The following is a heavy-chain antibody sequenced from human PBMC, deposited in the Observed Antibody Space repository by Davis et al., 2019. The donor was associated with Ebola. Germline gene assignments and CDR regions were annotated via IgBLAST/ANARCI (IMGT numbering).Heavy chain of an antibody. J-gene: IGHJ6*04. CDR3: ARQAFYYYGMDV. CDR2: IYPGDSDT. V-gene: IGHV5-51*01. Sequence: GESLKISCEGSGYTFTSYWIAWVRQVPGKGLEWMGSIYPGDSDTRYSPSFQGQVTISADKSISTAYLQWSSLKASDTAMYYCARQAFYYYGMDVWGKGTTVTVSS. CDR1: GYTFTSYW.